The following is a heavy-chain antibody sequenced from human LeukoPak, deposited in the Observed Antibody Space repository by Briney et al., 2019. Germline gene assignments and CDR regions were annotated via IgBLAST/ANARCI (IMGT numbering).Heavy chain of an antibody. V-gene: IGHV3-48*03. CDR3: ARRVIVVGLDY. Sequence: GGPLRLSCAASGFTFSSYEMNWVRQAPGKGMERVSYLSRSGINIYYADSVKGRCPISRDSATNTLYLQKNSVRAEDTAVYYCARRVIVVGLDYWGQGTLVTVSP. CDR2: LSRSGINI. J-gene: IGHJ4*02. D-gene: IGHD3-22*01. CDR1: GFTFSSYE.